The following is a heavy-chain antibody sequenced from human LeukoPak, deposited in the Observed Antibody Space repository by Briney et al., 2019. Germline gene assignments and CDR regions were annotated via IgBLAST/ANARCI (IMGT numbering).Heavy chain of an antibody. CDR2: ISSDGSKQ. CDR3: AELGITMIGGV. V-gene: IGHV3-30*04. J-gene: IGHJ6*04. D-gene: IGHD3-10*02. CDR1: GFIFRNYA. Sequence: PGTSLRLSCAASGFIFRNYAMHWIRPAPGKGLEWVAIISSDGSKQYYADSVKGRFTISRDTSKNTLYLQMNSLRADDTAVYYCAELGITMIGGVWGKGTTVTISS.